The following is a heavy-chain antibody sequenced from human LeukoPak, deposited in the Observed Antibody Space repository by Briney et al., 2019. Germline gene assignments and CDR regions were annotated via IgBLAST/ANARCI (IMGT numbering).Heavy chain of an antibody. CDR1: GYTFTSYG. V-gene: IGHV1-18*04. D-gene: IGHD3-10*01. J-gene: IGHJ4*02. CDR2: ISAYNGNT. Sequence: ASVKVSCTASGYTFTSYGISWVRQAPGQGLEWMGWISAYNGNTKYAQKFQGRVTMTTDTSTSTAYMDLRSLTSDDTAVYYCARDRGRGSGSYYPNYFDYWGQGTLVTVSS. CDR3: ARDRGRGSGSYYPNYFDY.